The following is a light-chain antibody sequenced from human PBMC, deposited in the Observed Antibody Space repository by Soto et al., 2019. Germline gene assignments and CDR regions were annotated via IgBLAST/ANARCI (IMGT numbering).Light chain of an antibody. CDR1: QSVSSSY. CDR2: GAS. Sequence: ETVLTQSPGTLSLSPGERATLSCRASQSVSSSYLAWYQQKPGQAPRLLIYGASTRATGMPARFSGSGSGTEFTLTISSLQSEDFAVYYCQQYNNWPLTFGGGTKVDIK. CDR3: QQYNNWPLT. J-gene: IGKJ4*01. V-gene: IGKV3-15*01.